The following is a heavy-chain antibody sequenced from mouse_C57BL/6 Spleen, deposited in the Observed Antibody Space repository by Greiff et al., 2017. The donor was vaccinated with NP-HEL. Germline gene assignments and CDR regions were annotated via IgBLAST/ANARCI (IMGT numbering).Heavy chain of an antibody. CDR3: ARGRGIYYDYDRFAY. CDR2: ISSGGSYT. J-gene: IGHJ3*01. V-gene: IGHV5-6*01. Sequence: EVQLVESGGDLVKPGGSLKLSCAASGFTFSSYGMSWVRQTPDKRLEWVATISSGGSYTYYPDSVKGRFTISRDNAKNTLYLQMSSLKSEDTAMYYCARGRGIYYDYDRFAYWGQGTLVTVSA. D-gene: IGHD2-4*01. CDR1: GFTFSSYG.